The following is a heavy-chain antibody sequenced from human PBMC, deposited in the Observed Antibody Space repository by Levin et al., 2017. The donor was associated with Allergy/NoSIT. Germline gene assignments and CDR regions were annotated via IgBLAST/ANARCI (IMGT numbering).Heavy chain of an antibody. CDR2: ISYDGYNK. V-gene: IGHV3-30*18. D-gene: IGHD1-26*01. CDR3: AKDGFIKSGYYYYYMDG. CDR1: GFAFSNYA. J-gene: IGHJ6*03. Sequence: GGSLRLSCTASGFAFSNYAMHWVRQAPGKGLEWVAVISYDGYNKYYADSMKGRCAFSRDNSKNTLSLQVNSLRPEDTAVYYCAKDGFIKSGYYYYYMDGWGEGTTVTVSS.